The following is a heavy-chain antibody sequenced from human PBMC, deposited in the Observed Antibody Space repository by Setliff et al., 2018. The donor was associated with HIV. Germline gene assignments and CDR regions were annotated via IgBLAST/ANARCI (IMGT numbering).Heavy chain of an antibody. CDR1: GVSVSSGGYY. D-gene: IGHD2-2*01. CDR2: VYYTGTS. J-gene: IGHJ1*01. Sequence: SETLSLTCTVSGVSVSSGGYYWSWIRQHPGKGLEWIGYVYYTGTSYFNPSLKSRITISVDTSKTHFSLKLGFVTAADTVVYYCARGESTTWDLAEYFQHWGHGTLVTVSS. V-gene: IGHV4-31*03. CDR3: ARGESTTWDLAEYFQH.